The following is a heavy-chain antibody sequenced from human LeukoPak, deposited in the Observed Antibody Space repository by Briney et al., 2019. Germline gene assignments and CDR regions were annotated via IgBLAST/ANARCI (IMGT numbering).Heavy chain of an antibody. CDR1: GYTFTSYG. J-gene: IGHJ6*02. CDR3: ARDGSLFSGDYYYGMDV. V-gene: IGHV1-18*01. D-gene: IGHD3-10*02. Sequence: ASVKASCRTSGYTFTSYGISWVRQAPGQGLEWVGWISGYNGNTNYAQKLQGRVTMTTDTSTTTAYMELRSLGSDDTAVYYCARDGSLFSGDYYYGMDVWGQGTTVTVSS. CDR2: ISGYNGNT.